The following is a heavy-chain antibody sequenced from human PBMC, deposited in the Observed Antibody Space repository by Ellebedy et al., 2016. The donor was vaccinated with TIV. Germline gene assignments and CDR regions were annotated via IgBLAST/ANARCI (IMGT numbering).Heavy chain of an antibody. Sequence: GESLKISCATSGITFKNAWMSWVRQAPGKALEWVGRIRSSSEGGTTEDVAPVKGRFIISRDDSKATLYLQMNSLRAEDTAIYYCTTADRVEGDGRGYWGQGTLVTVSS. J-gene: IGHJ4*02. V-gene: IGHV3-15*01. CDR1: GITFKNAW. CDR3: TTADRVEGDGRGY. CDR2: IRSSSEGGTT. D-gene: IGHD5-24*01.